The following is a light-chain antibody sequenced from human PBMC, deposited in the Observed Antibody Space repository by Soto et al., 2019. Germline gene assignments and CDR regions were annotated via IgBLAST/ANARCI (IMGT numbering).Light chain of an antibody. CDR3: QQYYSTPFT. CDR1: QSVLYSSNNKNY. CDR2: WAS. Sequence: DIVMTQSPDSLAVSLGERTTINCKSSQSVLYSSNNKNYLAWYQQKPRQPPKLLIYWASIRESGVPDRCSGSGSGTDFTLTISSLQAEDVVVYYCQQYYSTPFTFGPGTKVDIK. J-gene: IGKJ3*01. V-gene: IGKV4-1*01.